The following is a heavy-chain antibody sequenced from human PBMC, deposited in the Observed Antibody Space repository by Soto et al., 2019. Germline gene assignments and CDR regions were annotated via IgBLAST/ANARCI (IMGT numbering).Heavy chain of an antibody. V-gene: IGHV1-2*02. CDR1: GYTFTGYY. Sequence: ASVKVSCKASGYTFTGYYMHWVRQAPGQGLEWMGWINPNSGGTNYAQKFQGRVTMTRDTSISTAYMELSRLRSDDTAVYYCARDPVDYVWGSYQWSWFDPWGQGTLVTVSS. CDR3: ARDPVDYVWGSYQWSWFDP. D-gene: IGHD3-16*02. CDR2: INPNSGGT. J-gene: IGHJ5*02.